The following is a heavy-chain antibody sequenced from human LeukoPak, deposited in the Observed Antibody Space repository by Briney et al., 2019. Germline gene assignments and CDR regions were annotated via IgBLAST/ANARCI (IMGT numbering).Heavy chain of an antibody. D-gene: IGHD3-10*01. CDR1: GFTFSSYW. CDR3: ARLVREVTNFES. Sequence: GGSLRLSCAASGFTFSSYWMSWVRQAPGKGLEWVANIKQEGSEKYYVDSVKGRFTICRDNARNSLYLQMNNLRAEDTAVYYCARLVREVTNFESWGQGTLVTVSS. J-gene: IGHJ4*02. CDR2: IKQEGSEK. V-gene: IGHV3-7*01.